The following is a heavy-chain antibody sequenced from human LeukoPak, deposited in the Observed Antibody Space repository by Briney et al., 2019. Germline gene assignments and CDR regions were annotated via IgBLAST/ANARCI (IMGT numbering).Heavy chain of an antibody. Sequence: GSVKVSCKASGYTFTGYYMHWVRQAPGQGLEWMGWINPNSGGTNYAQKFQGRVTMTRDTSISTAYMELSRLRSDDTAVYYCARASISAAGPGLIDYWGQGTLVTVSS. J-gene: IGHJ4*02. CDR2: INPNSGGT. D-gene: IGHD6-13*01. CDR1: GYTFTGYY. V-gene: IGHV1-2*02. CDR3: ARASISAAGPGLIDY.